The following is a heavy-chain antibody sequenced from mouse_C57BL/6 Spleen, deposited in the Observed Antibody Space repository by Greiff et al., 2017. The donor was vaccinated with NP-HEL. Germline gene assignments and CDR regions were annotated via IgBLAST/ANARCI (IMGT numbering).Heavy chain of an antibody. CDR3: TYYDGYSFFAY. CDR2: IDPENGDT. V-gene: IGHV14-4*01. Sequence: VQLQQSGAELVRPGASVKLSCTASGFNIKDDYMHWVKQRPEQGLEWIGWIDPENGDTEYASKFQGKATITADTSSNTAYLQLSSLTSEDTAVYYCTYYDGYSFFAYWGQGTLVTVSA. CDR1: GFNIKDDY. J-gene: IGHJ3*01. D-gene: IGHD2-3*01.